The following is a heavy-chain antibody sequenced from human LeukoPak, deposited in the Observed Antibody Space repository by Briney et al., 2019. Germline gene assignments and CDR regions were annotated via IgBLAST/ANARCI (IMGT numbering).Heavy chain of an antibody. D-gene: IGHD4-17*01. CDR2: ISYSGST. CDR1: GGSISSHY. J-gene: IGHJ3*02. CDR3: ARDPTTVTKGFDI. V-gene: IGHV4-59*11. Sequence: SETLSLTCTVSGGSISSHYWTWIRQSPGKGLGWIGYISYSGSTNYNPSLKSRVTLSVDTSKNQFSLKLSSVTAADTAVYYCARDPTTVTKGFDIWGQGTTVTVSS.